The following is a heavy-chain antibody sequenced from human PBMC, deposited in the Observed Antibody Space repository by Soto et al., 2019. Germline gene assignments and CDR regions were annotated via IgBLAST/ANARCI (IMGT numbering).Heavy chain of an antibody. Sequence: QVQLQESGPGLVKPSETLSLTCTVSGGTISRYYWSWIRQPPGKGLEWIGYMYNTGSTVYNPSFKRRVTISVDTSKYQFSLKLNSVTAADTAVYYCARDLWGYCGTDCYPLDVWGQGTTVTVSS. V-gene: IGHV4-59*01. D-gene: IGHD2-21*02. CDR2: MYNTGST. CDR3: ARDLWGYCGTDCYPLDV. CDR1: GGTISRYY. J-gene: IGHJ6*02.